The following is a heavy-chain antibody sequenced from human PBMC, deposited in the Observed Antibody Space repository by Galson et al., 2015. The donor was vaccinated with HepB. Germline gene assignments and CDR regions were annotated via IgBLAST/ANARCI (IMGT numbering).Heavy chain of an antibody. V-gene: IGHV3-49*03. CDR3: TRDSDLYNWNYAGGDY. CDR2: IRSKAYGGTT. D-gene: IGHD1-7*01. J-gene: IGHJ4*02. Sequence: SLRLSCAASGFTFGDYAMSWFRQAPGKGLEWVGFIRSKAYGGTTEYAASVKGRFTISRDDSKSIAYLQMNSLKTEDTAVYYCTRDSDLYNWNYAGGDYWGQGTLVTVSS. CDR1: GFTFGDYA.